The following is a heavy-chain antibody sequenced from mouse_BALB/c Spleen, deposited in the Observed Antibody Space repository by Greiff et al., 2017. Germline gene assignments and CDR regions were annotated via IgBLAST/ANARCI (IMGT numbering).Heavy chain of an antibody. D-gene: IGHD2-1*01. CDR1: GFTFSSYT. J-gene: IGHJ4*01. CDR2: ISNGGGST. V-gene: IGHV5-12-2*01. Sequence: EVQGVESGGGLVQPGGSLKLSCAASGFTFSSYTMSWVRQTPEKRLEWVAYISNGGGSTYYPDTVKGRFTISRDNAKNTLYLQMSSLKSEDTAMYYCARRDGNYAIDYWGQGTSVTVSS. CDR3: ARRDGNYAIDY.